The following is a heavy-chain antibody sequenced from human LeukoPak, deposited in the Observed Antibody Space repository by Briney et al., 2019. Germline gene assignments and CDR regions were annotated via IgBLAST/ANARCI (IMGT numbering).Heavy chain of an antibody. CDR3: VKGPFWSGYSTFNYYYYGMDV. CDR2: ISFDGNTK. Sequence: PGGSLRLSCAASGFTFSGYGIHWVRRAPGKGLDWVAVISFDGNTKYYADSVKGRFTISRDNSKNTLCLQMNSLRAEDTAVYYCVKGPFWSGYSTFNYYYYGMDVWGQGTTVTVSS. J-gene: IGHJ6*02. CDR1: GFTFSGYG. D-gene: IGHD3-3*01. V-gene: IGHV3-30*18.